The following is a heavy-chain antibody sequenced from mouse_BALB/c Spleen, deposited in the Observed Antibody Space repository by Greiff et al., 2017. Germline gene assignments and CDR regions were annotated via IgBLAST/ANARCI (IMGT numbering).Heavy chain of an antibody. Sequence: VQLQQSGTVLARPGASVKMSCKASGYSFTSYWMHWVKLRPGQGLEWIGAIYPGNSDTSYNQKFKGKAKLTAVTSASTAYMELSSLTNEDSAVYYCTRGGYGYYFDYWGQGTTLTVSS. CDR1: GYSFTSYW. D-gene: IGHD1-2*01. CDR2: IYPGNSDT. CDR3: TRGGYGYYFDY. J-gene: IGHJ2*01. V-gene: IGHV1-5*01.